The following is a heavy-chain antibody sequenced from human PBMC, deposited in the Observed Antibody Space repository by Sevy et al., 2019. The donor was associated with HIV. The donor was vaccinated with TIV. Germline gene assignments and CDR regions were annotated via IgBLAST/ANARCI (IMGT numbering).Heavy chain of an antibody. D-gene: IGHD3-22*01. CDR2: ISWNSGSI. CDR3: AKDISDSSGYYRTGYYYYGMDV. Sequence: GGSLRLSCAASGFTFDDYAMHWVRQAPGKGLEWVSGISWNSGSIGYADYVKGRFTISRDNAKNSLYLQMNSLRAEDTALYYCAKDISDSSGYYRTGYYYYGMDVWGQGTTVTVSS. J-gene: IGHJ6*02. CDR1: GFTFDDYA. V-gene: IGHV3-9*01.